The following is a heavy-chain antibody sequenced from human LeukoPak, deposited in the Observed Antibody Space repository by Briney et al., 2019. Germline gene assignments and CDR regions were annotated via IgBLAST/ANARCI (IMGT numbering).Heavy chain of an antibody. Sequence: GGSLRLSCAASGFTFSIYAIHWVRQAPGKGLEWVSVVSYDGGNKYYADSVKGRFTISRDNSKNTLYLQMNSLRAEDTAVYYCAKDLYDSSGYYFYWGQGTLVTVSS. CDR2: VSYDGGNK. D-gene: IGHD3-22*01. CDR1: GFTFSIYA. CDR3: AKDLYDSSGYYFY. J-gene: IGHJ4*02. V-gene: IGHV3-30-3*01.